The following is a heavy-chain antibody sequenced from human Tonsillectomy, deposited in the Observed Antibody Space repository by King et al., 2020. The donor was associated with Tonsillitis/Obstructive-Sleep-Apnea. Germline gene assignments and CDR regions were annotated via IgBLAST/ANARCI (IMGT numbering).Heavy chain of an antibody. Sequence: QLVQSGAEVKKPGASVKVSCKASGYTFTRNYVHWVRQAPGQGLEWMGLINPSDNITTYAQKFQGRVTMTSDTSTSTVNMELSSLRAGDTAVYFCVRDDKDGRHLDFWGQGSLVSVSS. CDR1: GYTFTRNY. D-gene: IGHD2-15*01. J-gene: IGHJ4*02. CDR2: INPSDNIT. V-gene: IGHV1-46*01. CDR3: VRDDKDGRHLDF.